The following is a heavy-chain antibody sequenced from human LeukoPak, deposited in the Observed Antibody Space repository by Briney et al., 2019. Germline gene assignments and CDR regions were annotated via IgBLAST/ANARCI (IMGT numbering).Heavy chain of an antibody. V-gene: IGHV1-46*01. CDR3: ARADYGALIDY. CDR1: GYTFTSYY. Sequence: ASVKVSCKASGYTFTSYYMHWVRQAPGQGLEWMGIINPSGGSTSYAQRFQGRVTMTRDTSTSTVYMELSSLRSEDTAVYYCARADYGALIDYWGQGTLVTVSS. J-gene: IGHJ4*02. D-gene: IGHD4-17*01. CDR2: INPSGGST.